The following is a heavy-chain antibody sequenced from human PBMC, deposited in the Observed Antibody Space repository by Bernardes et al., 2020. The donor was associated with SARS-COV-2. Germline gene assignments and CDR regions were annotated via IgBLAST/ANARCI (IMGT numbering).Heavy chain of an antibody. Sequence: ASVKVSCKASGYTFTGYYMPWVRQAPGQGLEWMGWINPNSGGTNYAQKFQGRVTMTRDTSISTAYMELSRLRSDDTAVYYCARVGVWELRYYYYGMDVWGQGPTVTV. V-gene: IGHV1-2*02. D-gene: IGHD1-26*01. CDR2: INPNSGGT. CDR3: ARVGVWELRYYYYGMDV. CDR1: GYTFTGYY. J-gene: IGHJ6*02.